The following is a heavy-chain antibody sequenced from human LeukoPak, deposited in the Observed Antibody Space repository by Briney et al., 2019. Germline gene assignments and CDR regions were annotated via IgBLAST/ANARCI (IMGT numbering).Heavy chain of an antibody. Sequence: GGSLRLSCAASRFTFNNYTMNWVRQAPGKGLEWVSYISSSSRTIYYADSVKGRFTISRDNAKNSLYLQMNSLRAEDTAVYFCVRSLRNAFDIWGQGTMVTVSS. V-gene: IGHV3-48*01. CDR1: RFTFNNYT. D-gene: IGHD3-3*01. CDR3: VRSLRNAFDI. CDR2: ISSSSRTI. J-gene: IGHJ3*02.